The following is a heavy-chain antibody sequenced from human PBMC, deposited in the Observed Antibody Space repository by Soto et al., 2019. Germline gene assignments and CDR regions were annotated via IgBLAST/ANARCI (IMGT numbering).Heavy chain of an antibody. V-gene: IGHV4-34*01. CDR2: INHSGST. Sequence: PSETLSLTCAVYGGSFSGYYWSWIRQPPGKGLGWIGEINHSGSTNYNPSLKSRVTISVDTSKNQFSLKLSSVTAADTAVYYCARGRYYYGSGSYYNVRYDYYYGMDVWGQGTTVTVSS. D-gene: IGHD3-10*01. CDR3: ARGRYYYGSGSYYNVRYDYYYGMDV. J-gene: IGHJ6*02. CDR1: GGSFSGYY.